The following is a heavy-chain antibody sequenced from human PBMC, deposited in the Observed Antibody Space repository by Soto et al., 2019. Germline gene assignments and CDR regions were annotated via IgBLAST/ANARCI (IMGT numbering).Heavy chain of an antibody. Sequence: XSEEASCEASVYWFTCYYMHWVRQDTGQGLEWMGWINPNSGGTNYAQKFQGRVTMTGDTSISTAYMELSSLRSDGTAVYYCARLGIAAAGTGGRGTWRRGTLGTVSS. V-gene: IGHV1-2*02. CDR1: VYWFTCYY. D-gene: IGHD6-13*01. J-gene: IGHJ5*02. CDR3: ARLGIAAAGTGGRGT. CDR2: INPNSGGT.